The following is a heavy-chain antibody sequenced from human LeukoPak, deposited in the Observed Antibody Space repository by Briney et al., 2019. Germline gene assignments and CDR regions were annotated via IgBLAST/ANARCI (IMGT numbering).Heavy chain of an antibody. D-gene: IGHD3-22*01. CDR3: ARAEGNYYDSSTGDY. CDR2: INWNGGST. J-gene: IGHJ4*02. CDR1: GFTFDDYG. V-gene: IGHV3-20*04. Sequence: GGSLRLSCAASGFTFDDYGMSWVRQAPGKGLEWVSGINWNGGSTCYADPVKGRFITSRDNDNNSLHLQMNSLRAEDTALYYCARAEGNYYDSSTGDYWGQGTLVTVSS.